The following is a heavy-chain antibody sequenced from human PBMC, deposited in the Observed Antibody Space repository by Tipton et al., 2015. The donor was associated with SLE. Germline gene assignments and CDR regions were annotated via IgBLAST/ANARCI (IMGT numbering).Heavy chain of an antibody. CDR3: AALRGHDAFDI. J-gene: IGHJ3*02. CDR2: ISWNSRSI. V-gene: IGHV3-9*01. D-gene: IGHD3-10*01. CDR1: GFRFDDYG. Sequence: SLRLSCAASGFRFDDYGMHWVRQRPGKGLEWVLGISWNSRSIAYADSVKGRFTISRDNPRNMLYLQMNSLRLEDTAVYYCAALRGHDAFDIWGQGTMVTVSS.